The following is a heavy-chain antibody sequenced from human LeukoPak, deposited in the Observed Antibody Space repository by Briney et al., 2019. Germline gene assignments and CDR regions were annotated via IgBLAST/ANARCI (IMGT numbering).Heavy chain of an antibody. CDR2: IIPILGIA. CDR3: ARVSSGSYSS. V-gene: IGHV1-69*04. Sequence: GASVKVSCKASGGTFSSYANSWVRQAPGQGLEWMGRIIPILGIANYAQKFQGRVTITADESTSTAYMELSSLRSEDTAVYYCARVSSGSYSSWGQGTLVTVSS. J-gene: IGHJ4*02. D-gene: IGHD1-26*01. CDR1: GGTFSSYA.